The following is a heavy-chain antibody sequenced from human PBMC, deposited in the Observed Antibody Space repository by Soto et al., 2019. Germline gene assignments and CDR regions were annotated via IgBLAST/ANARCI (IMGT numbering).Heavy chain of an antibody. D-gene: IGHD3-22*01. V-gene: IGHV3-53*01. CDR3: ARDRVESGYPEYFQH. CDR2: IYSGGST. J-gene: IGHJ1*01. Sequence: PGGSLRLSCAASEFSVNSKYMSWVRLAPGKGLEWVSVIYSGGSTYYADSVKGRFTISRDNSKNTLYLQMNSLRAEDTAVYYCARDRVESGYPEYFQHWGQGTLVTVSS. CDR1: EFSVNSKY.